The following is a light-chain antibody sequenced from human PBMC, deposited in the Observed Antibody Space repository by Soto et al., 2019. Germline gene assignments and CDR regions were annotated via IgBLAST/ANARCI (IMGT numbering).Light chain of an antibody. Sequence: DIRMTQSPSTLSASVGDRVTITCRASQTTNKWLAWYQQTPGKAPKLLVYDASNLQSGVPSRFSGGGSGTEFTLTISSLQPDDFGTYYCQQYDSYPWTFGQGTKVEIK. CDR3: QQYDSYPWT. CDR2: DAS. V-gene: IGKV1-5*01. J-gene: IGKJ1*01. CDR1: QTTNKW.